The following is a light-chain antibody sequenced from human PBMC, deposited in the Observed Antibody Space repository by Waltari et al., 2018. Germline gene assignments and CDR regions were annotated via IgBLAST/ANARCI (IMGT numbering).Light chain of an antibody. V-gene: IGLV1-47*01. J-gene: IGLJ3*02. Sequence: QSVLTPPPSTSGTPGQRVTLPCSGSRSYIVTHFVHLYQLLPGTAPTLHFLKDKKRPSGVPDRFSDSRSGTTASLAVSGLRSEDEADYYCAAWEDSVSRLVFGGGTKVTVL. CDR1: RSYIVTHF. CDR3: AAWEDSVSRLV. CDR2: KDK.